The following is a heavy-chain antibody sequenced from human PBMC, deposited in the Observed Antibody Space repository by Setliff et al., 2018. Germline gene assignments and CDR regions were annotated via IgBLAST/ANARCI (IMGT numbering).Heavy chain of an antibody. CDR3: ARSLGSGSYYNSRPFYSDY. CDR2: ISSGGST. D-gene: IGHD3-10*01. Sequence: PSETLSLTCSVAGGSMSNYFWSWVRRPPGKGLEWIGFISSGGSTIYSPSLKSRVTISVDTSKNQFSLKLTSVTAADTAVYFCARSLGSGSYYNSRPFYSDYWGQGTLVTVSS. J-gene: IGHJ4*02. CDR1: GGSMSNYF. V-gene: IGHV4-4*08.